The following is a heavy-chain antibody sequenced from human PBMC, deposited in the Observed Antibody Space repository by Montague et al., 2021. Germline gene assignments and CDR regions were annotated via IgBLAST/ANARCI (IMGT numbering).Heavy chain of an antibody. D-gene: IGHD3-10*01. V-gene: IGHV6-1*01. CDR1: GDSVSNNHAA. CDR3: AREGVGDLLFSFDS. Sequence: CAISGDSVSNNHAAWNWIRESPSRGLEWLGRTYYRSTWYTDYVVSVKGRIAINPDTSKNQFSLQLNSVTPEDTAVYYCAREGVGDLLFSFDSWGQGTLVTVSS. CDR2: TYYRSTWYT. J-gene: IGHJ4*02.